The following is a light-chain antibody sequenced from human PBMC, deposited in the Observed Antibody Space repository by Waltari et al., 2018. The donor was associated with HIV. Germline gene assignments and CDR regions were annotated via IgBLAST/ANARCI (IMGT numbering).Light chain of an antibody. CDR2: QDS. CDR3: QAWDSSTVV. Sequence: SYELTQPPSVSVSPGQTASITSSGDKLGDKYACWYQQKPGQSPVLVIYQDSKRPSGIPGRFSGANSGNTATLTISGTQTVDEADYYCQAWDSSTVVFGGGTKLTVL. CDR1: KLGDKY. V-gene: IGLV3-1*01. J-gene: IGLJ2*01.